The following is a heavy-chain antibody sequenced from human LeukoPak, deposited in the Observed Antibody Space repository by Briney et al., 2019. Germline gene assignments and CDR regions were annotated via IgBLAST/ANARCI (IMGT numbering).Heavy chain of an antibody. CDR2: ISAYNGNT. D-gene: IGHD3-22*01. J-gene: IGHJ3*02. CDR3: ARDSHYYDSSRDAFDI. Sequence: ASVKVSCKASGYTFTSYGISWVRQAPGQGLEWMGWISAYNGNTNYAQKLQGRVTMTTDTSTSTAYMELRSLRSDDTAVYYCARDSHYYDSSRDAFDIWGQGTMVTVSS. V-gene: IGHV1-18*01. CDR1: GYTFTSYG.